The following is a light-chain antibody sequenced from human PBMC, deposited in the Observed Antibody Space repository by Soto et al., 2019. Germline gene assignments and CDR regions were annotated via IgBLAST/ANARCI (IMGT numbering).Light chain of an antibody. Sequence: EIVLTQSPDNLSVSPGESATLSCRASQSVGPNLVWYQQKFGQAPRLLIYGVSTRATGVPARFSGSGSGTDFTLTISGLEPGDFAVYYCQQRNNWPWTFGQGTKVDIK. V-gene: IGKV3-15*01. CDR3: QQRNNWPWT. CDR1: QSVGPN. J-gene: IGKJ1*01. CDR2: GVS.